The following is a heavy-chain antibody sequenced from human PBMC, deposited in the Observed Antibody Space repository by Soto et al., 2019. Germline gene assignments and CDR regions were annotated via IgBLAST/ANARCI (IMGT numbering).Heavy chain of an antibody. CDR2: INSDGSST. CDR3: ARVAYDFWSGYRYYYYYYYMDV. Sequence: EVQLVESGGGLVQPGGSLRLYCAASGFTFSSYWMHWVRQAPGKGLVWVSRINSDGSSTSYADSVKGRFTISRDNAKNTLYLQMNSLRAEDTAVYYCARVAYDFWSGYRYYYYYYYMDVWGKGTTVTVSS. CDR1: GFTFSSYW. V-gene: IGHV3-74*01. J-gene: IGHJ6*03. D-gene: IGHD3-3*01.